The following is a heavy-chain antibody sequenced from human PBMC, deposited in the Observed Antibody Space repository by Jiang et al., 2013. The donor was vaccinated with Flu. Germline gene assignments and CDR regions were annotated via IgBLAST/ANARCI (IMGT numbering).Heavy chain of an antibody. J-gene: IGHJ5*02. V-gene: IGHV1-3*04. Sequence: SGAEVKKPGASVTISCKASGYSFTTYAMHWVRLAPGQRLEWLGWINTDHGGTRYSQKFQGRVTFTRDTSANTAYMELNSLTSEDTGVYYCARMIYSGSGSFYHWFDPVGPGNPGHRLL. CDR2: INTDHGGT. D-gene: IGHD3-10*01. CDR3: ARMIYSGSGSFYHWFDP. CDR1: GYSFTTYA.